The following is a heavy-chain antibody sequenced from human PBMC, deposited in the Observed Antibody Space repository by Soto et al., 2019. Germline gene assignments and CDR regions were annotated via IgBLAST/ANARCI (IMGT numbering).Heavy chain of an antibody. CDR2: TSSSGGST. CDR1: GFTFSSNA. Sequence: PGGSLRLSCAASGFTFSSNAMSWVRQAPGKGLEWVSGTSSSGGSTYYADSVKGRFTISRDNSKNMLYLQMNNLRAEDTAVYYCAKAQGGSYFDYWGQGTLATVSS. D-gene: IGHD2-15*01. CDR3: AKAQGGSYFDY. J-gene: IGHJ4*02. V-gene: IGHV3-23*01.